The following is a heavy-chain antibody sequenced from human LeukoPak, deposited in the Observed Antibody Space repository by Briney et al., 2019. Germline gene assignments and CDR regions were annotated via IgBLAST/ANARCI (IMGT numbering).Heavy chain of an antibody. Sequence: SETLSLTCTVSGGSISSYYWSWIRQPPGKGLEWIGSIYHSGSTYYNPSLKSRVTISVDTSKNQFSLKLSSVTAADTAVYYCARDRAIVVVIDAFDIWGQGTMVTVSS. J-gene: IGHJ3*02. CDR3: ARDRAIVVVIDAFDI. D-gene: IGHD3-22*01. CDR2: IYHSGST. V-gene: IGHV4-38-2*02. CDR1: GGSISSYY.